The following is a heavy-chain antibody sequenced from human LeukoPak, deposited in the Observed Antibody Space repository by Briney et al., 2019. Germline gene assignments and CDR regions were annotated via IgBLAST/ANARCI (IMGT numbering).Heavy chain of an antibody. CDR1: GGTFSSYA. V-gene: IGHV1-69*04. D-gene: IGHD2-15*01. CDR3: ARGTGSEAFDI. Sequence: SVKVSCKASGGTFSSYAISWVRQAPGRGLEWMGRIIPILGIANYAQKFQGRVTITADKSTSTAYMELSSLRSEDTAVYYCARGTGSEAFDIWGPGTMVTVSS. CDR2: IIPILGIA. J-gene: IGHJ3*02.